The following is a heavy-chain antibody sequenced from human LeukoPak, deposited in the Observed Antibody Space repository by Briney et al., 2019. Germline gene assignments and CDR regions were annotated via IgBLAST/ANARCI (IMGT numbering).Heavy chain of an antibody. D-gene: IGHD4-17*01. V-gene: IGHV4-31*03. CDR2: IYYSGST. CDR3: ARECRDYGDYFWDY. CDR1: GGSISSGGYY. Sequence: PSETLSLTCTVSGGSISSGGYYWSWIRQHPGKGLEWIGYIYYSGSTYYNPSLKSRVTISVDTSKNQFSLKLSSVTAAGTAVYYCARECRDYGDYFWDYWGQGTLVTVSS. J-gene: IGHJ4*02.